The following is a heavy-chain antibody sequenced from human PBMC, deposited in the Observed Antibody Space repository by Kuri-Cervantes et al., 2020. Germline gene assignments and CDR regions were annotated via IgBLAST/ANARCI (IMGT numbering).Heavy chain of an antibody. Sequence: SETLSLTCTVSGGSISSYYWSWIRQPPGKGLEWIGYIYYSGSTKYNPSLKSRVTISVDTSKNQLSLKMSSVTAADTAVYYCARDLDYDSSSSDAFDIWGKGTMVTVSS. CDR1: GGSISSYY. J-gene: IGHJ3*02. V-gene: IGHV4-59*13. CDR3: ARDLDYDSSSSDAFDI. D-gene: IGHD3-22*01. CDR2: IYYSGST.